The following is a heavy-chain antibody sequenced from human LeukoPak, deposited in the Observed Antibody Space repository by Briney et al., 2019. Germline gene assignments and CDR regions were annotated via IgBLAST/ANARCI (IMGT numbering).Heavy chain of an antibody. CDR3: ARDRAVATIGGVDY. J-gene: IGHJ4*02. Sequence: ASVKVSCKASGYTFTGYYMHWVRQAPGQGLEWMGWINPNRGGTNYAQKFQGRVTMTRDTSIRTAYMELSRLRSDDTAVYYCARDRAVATIGGVDYWGQGTLVTVSS. CDR1: GYTFTGYY. V-gene: IGHV1-2*02. CDR2: INPNRGGT. D-gene: IGHD5-12*01.